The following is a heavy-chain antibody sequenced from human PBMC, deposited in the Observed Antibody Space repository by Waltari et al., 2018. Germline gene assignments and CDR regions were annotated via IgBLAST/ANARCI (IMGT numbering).Heavy chain of an antibody. CDR3: ARGRGSGINDY. D-gene: IGHD3-10*01. CDR2: INHSGST. V-gene: IGHV4-34*01. CDR1: GGSFSGYY. Sequence: AGLLKPSETLSLTCAVYGGSFSGYYWSWIRQPPGKGLEWIGEINHSGSTNYNPSLKSRVTISVDTSKNQFSLKLSSVTAADTAVYYCARGRGSGINDYWGQGTLVTVSS. J-gene: IGHJ4*02.